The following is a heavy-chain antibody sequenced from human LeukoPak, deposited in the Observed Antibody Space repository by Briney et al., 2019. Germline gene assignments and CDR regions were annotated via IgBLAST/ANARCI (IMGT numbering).Heavy chain of an antibody. CDR2: ISSSSSYI. V-gene: IGHV3-21*01. J-gene: IGHJ4*02. Sequence: TTGGSLRLSCAASGFTFSSYSMNWVRQAPGKGLAWVSSISSSSSYIYYADSVKGRFTISRDNAKNSLYLQMNSLRAEDTAVYYCARGSRARIVVVPAAADYWGQGTLVTVSS. D-gene: IGHD2-2*01. CDR1: GFTFSSYS. CDR3: ARGSRARIVVVPAAADY.